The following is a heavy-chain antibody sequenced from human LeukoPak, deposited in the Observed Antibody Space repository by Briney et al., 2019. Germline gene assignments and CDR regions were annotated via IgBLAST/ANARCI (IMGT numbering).Heavy chain of an antibody. D-gene: IGHD3-3*01. CDR3: AKEKSDFWSGYPFDY. Sequence: GGSLRLSCAASGFTFDDYGMSWVRQAPGKGLEWVSGINWNGGSTGYPDSVKGRFTISRDNAKNSLYLQMNSLRAEDTAVYYCAKEKSDFWSGYPFDYWGQGTLVTVSS. J-gene: IGHJ4*02. CDR1: GFTFDDYG. V-gene: IGHV3-20*04. CDR2: INWNGGST.